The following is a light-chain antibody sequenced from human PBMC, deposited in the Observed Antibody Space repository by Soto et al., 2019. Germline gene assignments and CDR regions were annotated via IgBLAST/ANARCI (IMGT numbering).Light chain of an antibody. Sequence: QSALTQPPSASGSPGQSVAIYCTGTSSDVGGYNYVSWYQQHPGKAPKLMIYEVNKRPSGVPDRFSGSKSGNTASLTVSGLQAEDEADYYCAAWDDNLSGFDVFGTGTKLTVL. V-gene: IGLV2-8*01. CDR1: SSDVGGYNY. CDR2: EVN. J-gene: IGLJ1*01. CDR3: AAWDDNLSGFDV.